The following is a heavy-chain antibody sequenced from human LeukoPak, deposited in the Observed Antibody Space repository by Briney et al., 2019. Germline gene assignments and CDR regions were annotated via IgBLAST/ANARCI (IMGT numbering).Heavy chain of an antibody. CDR3: AKSSYSSSWYVFYYVMDV. CDR1: GFTFSSYG. CDR2: ISCDGSNK. V-gene: IGHV3-30*18. Sequence: PGGSLRLSCAASGFTFSSYGMHWVRQAPGKGLEWVAVISCDGSNKYCADSVKGRFTISRDNSKNTLYLQMNSLRAEDTAVYYCAKSSYSSSWYVFYYVMDVWGKGTTVTVSS. D-gene: IGHD6-13*01. J-gene: IGHJ6*04.